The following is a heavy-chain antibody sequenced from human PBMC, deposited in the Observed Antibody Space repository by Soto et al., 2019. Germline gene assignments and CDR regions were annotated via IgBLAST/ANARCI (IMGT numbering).Heavy chain of an antibody. D-gene: IGHD3-22*01. Sequence: GGSLRLSCAASGFTFSSYAMTWVRQAPGRGLEWVSTISSSGDSTYYADSVKGRFTISRDNSKNTLCLQMNSLRGEDTAIYYCAKDRPYGRSEGVDYWGQGTLVTVSS. V-gene: IGHV3-23*01. CDR3: AKDRPYGRSEGVDY. CDR1: GFTFSSYA. J-gene: IGHJ4*02. CDR2: ISSSGDST.